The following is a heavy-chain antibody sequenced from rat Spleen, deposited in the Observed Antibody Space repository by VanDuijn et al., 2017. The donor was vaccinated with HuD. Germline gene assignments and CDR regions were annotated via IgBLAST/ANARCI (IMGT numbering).Heavy chain of an antibody. V-gene: IGHV6-6*01. D-gene: IGHD5-1*01. CDR3: ASETGPY. CDR2: IKAKSNNYAT. Sequence: EVQVLESGGGLVQPGNSLKLSCATSGFTLSTAWMYWYRQFPEKRLEWVARIKAKSNNYATDYTESVKGRFTISRNDSKSSIYLQMNNLKEEDTAIYYCASETGPYWGQGVMVTVSS. J-gene: IGHJ2*01. CDR1: GFTLSTAW.